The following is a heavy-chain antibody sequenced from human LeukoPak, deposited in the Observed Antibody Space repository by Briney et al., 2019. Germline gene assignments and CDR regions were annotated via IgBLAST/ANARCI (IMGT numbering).Heavy chain of an antibody. CDR1: GFTFSSYA. Sequence: PGGSLRLSCAASGFTFSSYAMSWVRQAPGKGLEWISSISGGGSSTDYADSVKGRFTISRDNSKNTLFLQMNSLRAEDTAVYHRARAGHSSTYFFDYWGQGTLVTVSS. J-gene: IGHJ4*02. D-gene: IGHD6-19*01. CDR3: ARAGHSSTYFFDY. CDR2: ISGGGSST. V-gene: IGHV3-23*01.